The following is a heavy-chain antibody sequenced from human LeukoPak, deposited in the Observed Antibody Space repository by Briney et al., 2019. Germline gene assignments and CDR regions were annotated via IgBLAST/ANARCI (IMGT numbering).Heavy chain of an antibody. D-gene: IGHD3-9*01. CDR1: GYSISSGYY. V-gene: IGHV4-38-2*01. CDR2: IYHSGST. CDR3: ARSPLRYSNYSDY. Sequence: PSETLSLTCAVSGYSISSGYYWGWIRQPPGKGLEWIGSIYHSGSTYYNPSLKSRVTISVDTSKNQFSLKLSSVTAADTAVYYCARSPLRYSNYSDYWGQGTLVTVSS. J-gene: IGHJ4*02.